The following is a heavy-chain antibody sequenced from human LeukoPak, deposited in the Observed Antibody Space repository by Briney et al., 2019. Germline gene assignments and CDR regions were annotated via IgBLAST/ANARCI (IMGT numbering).Heavy chain of an antibody. J-gene: IGHJ4*02. D-gene: IGHD2-21*01. CDR3: ATVPGEWTTLDY. Sequence: GGSLRLSCVASGFISNTNGMHWVRQAPGKGLEWVAFMSNDGSYKFYADSVKGRFTISRDHSKNTLYLQMNSLRGGDTAVYYCATVPGEWTTLDYWGQGSLVTVSA. CDR2: MSNDGSYK. CDR1: GFISNTNG. V-gene: IGHV3-30*02.